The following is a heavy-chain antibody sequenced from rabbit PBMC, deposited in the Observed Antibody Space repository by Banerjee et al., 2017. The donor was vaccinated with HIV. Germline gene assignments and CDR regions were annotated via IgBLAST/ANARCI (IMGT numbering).Heavy chain of an antibody. J-gene: IGHJ4*01. CDR3: ARGADNHWYISYYRL. D-gene: IGHD1-1*01. CDR2: IYAGSSGST. Sequence: QEQLEESGGDLVKPEGSLTLTCKASGFDLSTDYYYMCWVRQAPGKGLEWIACIYAGSSGSTYYASWAKGRFTISKTSPTTVTLQMTSLTAADTATYFCARGADNHWYISYYRLWGPGTLVTVS. V-gene: IGHV1S45*01. CDR1: GFDLSTDYY.